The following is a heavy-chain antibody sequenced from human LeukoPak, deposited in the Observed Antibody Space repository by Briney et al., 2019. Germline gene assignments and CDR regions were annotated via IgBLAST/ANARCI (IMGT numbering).Heavy chain of an antibody. CDR3: ANALGGGNTWYYFDC. CDR1: GFTFSSYA. V-gene: IGHV3-23*01. CDR2: LSGSGGSP. Sequence: GGSPRLSCAASGFTFSSYAMSWVRQAPGKGLEWVSSLSGSGGSPNYANSVKGRFTISRDNSKNTLYLQMNSLRAEDTAVYYCANALGGGNTWYYFDCWGQGTLVTVSS. D-gene: IGHD6-13*01. J-gene: IGHJ4*02.